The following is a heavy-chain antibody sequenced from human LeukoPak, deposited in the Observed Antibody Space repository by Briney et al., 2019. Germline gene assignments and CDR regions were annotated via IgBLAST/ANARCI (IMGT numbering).Heavy chain of an antibody. D-gene: IGHD3-16*01. J-gene: IGHJ4*02. CDR3: AREVSARGGGY. CDR1: GYTFTSYD. Sequence: ASVKVSCKASGYTFTSYDINWVRQATGQGLEWMGWMNPNSGNTGYAQKLQGRITMTRNTSISTAHMELSSLRSEDTAVYYCAREVSARGGGYWGQGTLVTVSS. V-gene: IGHV1-8*01. CDR2: MNPNSGNT.